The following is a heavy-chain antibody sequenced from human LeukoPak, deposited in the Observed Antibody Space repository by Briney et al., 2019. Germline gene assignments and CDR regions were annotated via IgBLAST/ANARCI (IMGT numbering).Heavy chain of an antibody. V-gene: IGHV3-23*01. J-gene: IGHJ4*02. CDR1: GFTFSSYA. CDR3: AKNRGNYYYFDY. Sequence: GSLRLSYAASGFTFSSYAMSWVRQAPGKGLEWVSAISGSGDNTYYADSVKDRFTISRDKSKNTLYLQMNSLGAEDTAVYYCAKNRGNYYYFDYWGQGTLVTVSS. CDR2: ISGSGDNT. D-gene: IGHD4-11*01.